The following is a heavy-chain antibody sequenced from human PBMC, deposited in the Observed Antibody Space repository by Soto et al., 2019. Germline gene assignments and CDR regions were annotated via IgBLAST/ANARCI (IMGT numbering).Heavy chain of an antibody. CDR3: ARESRYYDSSGYVDY. Sequence: ASVKVSCKASGGTFSSYAISWVRQAPGQGLEWMGGIIPIFGTANYAQKFQGRVTITADESTSTAYMELSSLRSEDTAVYYCARESRYYDSSGYVDYWGQGTLVTVS. D-gene: IGHD3-22*01. J-gene: IGHJ4*02. CDR1: GGTFSSYA. CDR2: IIPIFGTA. V-gene: IGHV1-69*13.